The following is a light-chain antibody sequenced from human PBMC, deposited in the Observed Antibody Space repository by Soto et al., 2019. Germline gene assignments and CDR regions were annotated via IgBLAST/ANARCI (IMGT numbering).Light chain of an antibody. V-gene: IGKV3-20*01. CDR1: QSVSSSY. CDR2: GAS. CDR3: QQYGSSPWT. Sequence: EIVLTQSPGTLSLSPGERATLSCRASQSVSSSYLAWYQQQHGQAPRLLIYGASSRETGIPDRFSGSGSGTDCTRTISRLEPEDVAVDYCQQYGSSPWTFGQGTKVDI. J-gene: IGKJ1*01.